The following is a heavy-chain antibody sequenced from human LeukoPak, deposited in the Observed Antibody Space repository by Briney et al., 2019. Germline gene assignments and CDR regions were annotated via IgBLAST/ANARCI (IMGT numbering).Heavy chain of an antibody. CDR2: ISYDGSNK. D-gene: IGHD6-19*01. Sequence: GGSLRLSCAASGFTFSSYAMHWDRQAPGKGLEWVAVISYDGSNKYYADSVKGRFTISRDNSKNTLYLQMNSLRAEDTAVYYCARAERYSSALDGGWGQGTLVTVSS. J-gene: IGHJ4*02. CDR3: ARAERYSSALDGG. CDR1: GFTFSSYA. V-gene: IGHV3-30*04.